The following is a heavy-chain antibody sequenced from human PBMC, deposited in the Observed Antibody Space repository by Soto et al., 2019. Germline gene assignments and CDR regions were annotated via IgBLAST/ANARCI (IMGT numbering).Heavy chain of an antibody. CDR3: ARRRDYAGHFDY. CDR2: IILPFGTA. D-gene: IGHD3-16*01. Sequence: QVRLVQSGAEVKKPGSSVKVSCKASGGTFSNYAISWVRQAPGQGLEWMGGIILPFGTANYAQKFQGRVTITADESMTTAYMELSGLRSEVTAIYYCARRRDYAGHFDYWGQGTLVTESS. V-gene: IGHV1-69*12. J-gene: IGHJ4*02. CDR1: GGTFSNYA.